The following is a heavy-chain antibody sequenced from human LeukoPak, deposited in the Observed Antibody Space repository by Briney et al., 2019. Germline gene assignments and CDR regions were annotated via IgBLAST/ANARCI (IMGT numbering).Heavy chain of an antibody. CDR2: IYYSGST. CDR1: GGSISSSSYY. V-gene: IGHV4-39*01. J-gene: IGHJ4*02. D-gene: IGHD3-22*01. Sequence: KPSETLSLTCTVSGGSISSSSYYWGWIRQPPGKGLEWIGSIYYSGSTYYNPSLKSRVTISVDTSKNQFSLKLSSVTAADTAVYYCARSYYYDSSGYHRGAFDIWGQGTLVNVSS. CDR3: ARSYYYDSSGYHRGAFDI.